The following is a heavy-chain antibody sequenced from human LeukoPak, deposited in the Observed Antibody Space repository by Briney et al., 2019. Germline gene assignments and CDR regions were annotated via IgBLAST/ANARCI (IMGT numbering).Heavy chain of an antibody. CDR2: ISSRSYT. V-gene: IGHV3-69-1*01. D-gene: IGHD4-23*01. J-gene: IGHJ4*02. Sequence: PGGSLRLSCAASGFSFSVYSMNWVRQAPGKGLEWVSSISSRSYTDYADSVRGRFTFSRDNAKNSLFLQMNSLRAEDTAVYYCASYGGFTSATLVDLLWGQGTLVTVSS. CDR3: ASYGGFTSATLVDLL. CDR1: GFSFSVYS.